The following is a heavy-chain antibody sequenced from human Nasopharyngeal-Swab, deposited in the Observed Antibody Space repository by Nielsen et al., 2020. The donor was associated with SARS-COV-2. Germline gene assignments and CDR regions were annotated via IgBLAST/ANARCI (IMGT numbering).Heavy chain of an antibody. V-gene: IGHV3-30*03. D-gene: IGHD2-15*01. CDR1: GFTFSSYG. Sequence: GESLKISCAASGFTFSSYGMHWVRQAPGKGLEWVAVISYDGSNKYYADSVKGRFTISRDNSKNTLYLQMNSLRAEDTAVYYCARDLGCSGGSCYLLDLWGQGTLVTVSS. CDR2: ISYDGSNK. CDR3: ARDLGCSGGSCYLLDL. J-gene: IGHJ5*02.